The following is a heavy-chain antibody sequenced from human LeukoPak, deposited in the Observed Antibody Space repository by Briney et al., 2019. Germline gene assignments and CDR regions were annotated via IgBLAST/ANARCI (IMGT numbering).Heavy chain of an antibody. CDR1: GFTFSSYG. CDR3: AKVRVDAYVSPNDY. CDR2: ISYDGSNQ. V-gene: IGHV3-30*18. J-gene: IGHJ4*02. D-gene: IGHD3-16*01. Sequence: GRSLRLSCAASGFTFSSYGMHWVRRAPGMGLEWVAIISYDGSNQYYADSVKGRFTISRDNSRNTLYLQMNSLRAEDTALYYCAKVRVDAYVSPNDYWGQGTLVTVSS.